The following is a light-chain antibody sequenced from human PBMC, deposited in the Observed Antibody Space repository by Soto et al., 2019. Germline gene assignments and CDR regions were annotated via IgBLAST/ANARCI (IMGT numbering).Light chain of an antibody. V-gene: IGLV2-14*01. CDR1: SSDVGGYNY. Sequence: QSALTQPASVSGSAGQSITISCTGTSSDVGGYNYVSWYQQHPGKAPKLMIYDVSNRPSGVSNRFSGSKSGNTASLTISGLQAEDKADYYCSSYTSSSTLYVFGTGTKLTVL. J-gene: IGLJ1*01. CDR3: SSYTSSSTLYV. CDR2: DVS.